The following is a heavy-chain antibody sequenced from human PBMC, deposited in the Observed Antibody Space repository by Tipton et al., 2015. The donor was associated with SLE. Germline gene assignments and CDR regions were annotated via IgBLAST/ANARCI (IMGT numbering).Heavy chain of an antibody. CDR1: GGSISRSTFY. CDR2: ISYSETT. V-gene: IGHV4-61*05. Sequence: TLSLTCTVSGGSISRSTFYWAWIRQTPGKGLEWIGYISYSETTNYNPSLKSRVTISVDTSKNQFSLKLRSVTAADTAVYYCAGAWQGYCSGGTCYVLDYWGQGTLVTVSS. D-gene: IGHD2-15*01. J-gene: IGHJ4*02. CDR3: AGAWQGYCSGGTCYVLDY.